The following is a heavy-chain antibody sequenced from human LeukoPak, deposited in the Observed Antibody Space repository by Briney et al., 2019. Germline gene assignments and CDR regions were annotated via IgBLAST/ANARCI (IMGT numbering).Heavy chain of an antibody. Sequence: PVKVSCKASGYTFTTSGISWVRQAPGQGLEWMGWISSYNGQTNYAQKVQGRVTMTIDTSTKTAYMELRSLGSDDTAVYYCAGVAGFYWNSDSFDYWGQGTQVTVSS. CDR2: ISSYNGQT. CDR3: AGVAGFYWNSDSFDY. D-gene: IGHD1-7*01. CDR1: GYTFTTSG. V-gene: IGHV1-18*01. J-gene: IGHJ4*02.